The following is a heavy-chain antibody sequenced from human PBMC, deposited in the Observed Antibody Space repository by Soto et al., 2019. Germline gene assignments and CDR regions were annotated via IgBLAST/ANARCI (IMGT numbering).Heavy chain of an antibody. Sequence: QVQLQESGPGLVKPSQTLSLTCNVSGGSISSGGYYWSWIRQHPGKGLEWIGYIYYSGSTYYNPSLKSRVTISVDTSKNQFSLKLSSVTAADTAVYYCARFAAAAMRYWYFDLWGRGTLVTVSS. CDR3: ARFAAAAMRYWYFDL. D-gene: IGHD2-2*01. J-gene: IGHJ2*01. V-gene: IGHV4-31*03. CDR1: GGSISSGGYY. CDR2: IYYSGST.